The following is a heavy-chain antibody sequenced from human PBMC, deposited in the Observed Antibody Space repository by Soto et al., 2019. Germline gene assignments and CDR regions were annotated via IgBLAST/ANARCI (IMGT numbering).Heavy chain of an antibody. D-gene: IGHD2-2*01. CDR3: ARDTLAGVGCISTSCYYYGMDV. CDR2: IYYSGST. Sequence: QVQLQESGPGLVKPSQTLSLTCTVSGGSISSGDYYWSWIRQPPGKGLEWIGYIYYSGSTYYNPSLKSRVTLSVDTSKNQFSLKLSSVTAADTAVYYCARDTLAGVGCISTSCYYYGMDVWGQGTTVTVSS. CDR1: GGSISSGDYY. J-gene: IGHJ6*02. V-gene: IGHV4-30-4*01.